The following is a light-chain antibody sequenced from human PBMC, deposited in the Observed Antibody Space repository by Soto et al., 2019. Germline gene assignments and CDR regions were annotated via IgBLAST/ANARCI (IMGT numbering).Light chain of an antibody. CDR2: SNN. CDR1: SSNIGSNT. V-gene: IGLV1-44*01. J-gene: IGLJ1*01. CDR3: AAWDDSLNGYV. Sequence: QSVLTQPPSASGTPGQRVTISCSGSSSNIGSNTVHWYQQLPGTAPKLLIYSNNQRPSGVPDRFSGSKSGTSASLAISGLQYEDEADDYCAAWDDSLNGYVFGTGTKVTVL.